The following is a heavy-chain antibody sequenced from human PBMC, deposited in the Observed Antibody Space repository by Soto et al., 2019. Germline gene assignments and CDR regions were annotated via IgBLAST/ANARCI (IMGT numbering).Heavy chain of an antibody. Sequence: PGGSLRLSCAASGFTFSSYSMNWVRQAPGKGLEWVSSISSSSSYIYYADSVKGRFTISRDNAKNSLYLQMNSLRAEDTAVYYCARDHMWLDLIYYMDGWGEGTTVTVSS. D-gene: IGHD5-12*01. CDR2: ISSSSSYI. J-gene: IGHJ6*03. CDR3: ARDHMWLDLIYYMDG. V-gene: IGHV3-21*01. CDR1: GFTFSSYS.